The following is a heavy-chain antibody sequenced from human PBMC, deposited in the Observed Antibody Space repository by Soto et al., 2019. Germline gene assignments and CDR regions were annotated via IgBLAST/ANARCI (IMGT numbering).Heavy chain of an antibody. V-gene: IGHV3-23*01. CDR3: ARVASDYINSADH. Sequence: EVQLLESGGGVVQPGGSLRLSCAASGFIFNAYAMTWVRQAPGKGLEWVSAIGGSGGNTYYAASVKGGFTISRDNSKDTVDLERNRLRVDDTAVYFCARVASDYINSADHWGQGILVTVSS. J-gene: IGHJ4*02. CDR2: IGGSGGNT. CDR1: GFIFNAYA. D-gene: IGHD4-4*01.